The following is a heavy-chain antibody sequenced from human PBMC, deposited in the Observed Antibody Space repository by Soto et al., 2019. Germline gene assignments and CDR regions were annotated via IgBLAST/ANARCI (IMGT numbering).Heavy chain of an antibody. CDR3: ASGAITMVRGVPTYGMDV. D-gene: IGHD3-10*01. Sequence: QVQLVQSGAEVKKPGSSVKVSCKASGGTFSSYAISWVRQAPGQGLEWMGGIIPIFGTANYPQKFQGRVTITADESTSTAYMELSSLRSEETAVYYCASGAITMVRGVPTYGMDVWGQGTTVTVSS. J-gene: IGHJ6*02. V-gene: IGHV1-69*01. CDR2: IIPIFGTA. CDR1: GGTFSSYA.